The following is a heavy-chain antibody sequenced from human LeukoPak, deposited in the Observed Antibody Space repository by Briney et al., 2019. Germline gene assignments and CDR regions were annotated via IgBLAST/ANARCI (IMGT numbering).Heavy chain of an antibody. CDR3: ARGPTVVTPGV. Sequence: ASETLSLTCTVSGGSISSSSYYWGWIRQPPGKGLEWIASIYYSGSTYYNPSLKSRVTISVDTSKNQFSLKLSSVTAADTAVYYCARGPTVVTPGVWGQGTLVTVSS. CDR2: IYYSGST. V-gene: IGHV4-39*07. D-gene: IGHD4-23*01. CDR1: GGSISSSSYY. J-gene: IGHJ4*02.